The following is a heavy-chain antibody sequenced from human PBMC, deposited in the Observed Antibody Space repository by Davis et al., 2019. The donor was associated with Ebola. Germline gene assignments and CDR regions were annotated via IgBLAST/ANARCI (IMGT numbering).Heavy chain of an antibody. Sequence: SETLSLTCTVSGGSIISSSSYWGWIRQPPRKGLEWIGSIYYSGSTYYNPSLKSRVTISVDTSKNQFSLKLSSVTAADTAVYYCARKLWFGELLYYYYGMDVWGQGTTVTVSS. CDR1: GGSIISSSSY. CDR2: IYYSGST. V-gene: IGHV4-39*01. D-gene: IGHD3-10*01. CDR3: ARKLWFGELLYYYYGMDV. J-gene: IGHJ6*02.